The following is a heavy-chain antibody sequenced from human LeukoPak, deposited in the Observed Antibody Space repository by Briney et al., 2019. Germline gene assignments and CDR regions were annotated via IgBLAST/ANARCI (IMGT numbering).Heavy chain of an antibody. CDR1: GFTFSSYS. J-gene: IGHJ6*03. Sequence: GGSLRLSCAASGFTFSSYSMSWVRKAPGKGLEWVSYISSSGTTIDYADSVKGRFTISRDNAKNSLFLQMNSLRVEDTAVYYCARLTRDYFYYYMDVWGKGTTVTVSS. V-gene: IGHV3-11*01. CDR2: ISSSGTTI. CDR3: ARLTRDYFYYYMDV.